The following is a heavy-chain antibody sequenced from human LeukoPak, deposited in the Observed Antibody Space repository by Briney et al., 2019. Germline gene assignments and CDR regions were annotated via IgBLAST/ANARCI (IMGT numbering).Heavy chain of an antibody. CDR3: ARERVSIAAAEYYYYGMDV. V-gene: IGHV4-31*03. CDR1: GGSISSGGYY. CDR2: IYYSGST. D-gene: IGHD6-13*01. J-gene: IGHJ6*02. Sequence: KPSETLSLTCTVSGGSISSGGYYWSWIRQHPGKGLEWIGYIYYSGSTYYNPSLKSRVTISVDTSKNQFSLKLSSVTAADTAVYYCARERVSIAAAEYYYYGMDVWGQGTTVTVSS.